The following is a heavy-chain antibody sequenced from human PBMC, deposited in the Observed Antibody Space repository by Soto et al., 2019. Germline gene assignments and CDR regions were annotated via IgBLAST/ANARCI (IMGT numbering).Heavy chain of an antibody. Sequence: QVQLQESGPGLVKPSQTLSLTCTVSGGSISNNNYFWSWIRQHPGKGLEWIGYIHYRGSAYYNPSLSGRVTILVDTTKNQSSMKLSSVTAADTAMYYCAREVNVPADADAFDIWGQGTMVTVSS. CDR2: IHYRGSA. D-gene: IGHD2-2*01. CDR1: GGSISNNNYF. J-gene: IGHJ3*02. V-gene: IGHV4-31*03. CDR3: AREVNVPADADAFDI.